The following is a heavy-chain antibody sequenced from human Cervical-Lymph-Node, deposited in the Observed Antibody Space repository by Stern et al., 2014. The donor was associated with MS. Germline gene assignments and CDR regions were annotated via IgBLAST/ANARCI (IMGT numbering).Heavy chain of an antibody. Sequence: EDQLVESGGGLVQPGGSLRLSCAASGFNFSAFDMHWVRQVTGKRLEWVSAISSAGERYYPGSVKGRFTISRDSAKSSLYLQMNSLSAGDTAVYYCARDLPRGGGNGMDVWGQGTTVTVSS. V-gene: IGHV3-13*01. CDR1: GFNFSAFD. D-gene: IGHD4-23*01. J-gene: IGHJ6*02. CDR2: ISSAGER. CDR3: ARDLPRGGGNGMDV.